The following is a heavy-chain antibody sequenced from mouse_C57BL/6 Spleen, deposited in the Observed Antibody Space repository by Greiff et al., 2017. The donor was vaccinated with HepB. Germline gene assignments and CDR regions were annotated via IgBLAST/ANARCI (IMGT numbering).Heavy chain of an antibody. CDR2: INPSTGGT. Sequence: VQLQQSGPELVKPGASVKISCKASGYSFTGYYMNWVKQSPEKSLEWIGEINPSTGGTTYNQKFKAKATLTVDKSSSTAYMQLKSLTSEDSAVYYCARNYGSSHYYAMDYWGQGTSVTVSS. CDR1: GYSFTGYY. CDR3: ARNYGSSHYYAMDY. J-gene: IGHJ4*01. V-gene: IGHV1-42*01. D-gene: IGHD1-1*01.